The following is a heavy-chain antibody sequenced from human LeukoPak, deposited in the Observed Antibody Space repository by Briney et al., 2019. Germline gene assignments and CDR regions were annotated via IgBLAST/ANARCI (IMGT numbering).Heavy chain of an antibody. CDR2: TYYRSMWYN. Sequence: SQTLSLTCAISGDSDSSNSAAWNWIRQSPSRGLEWLGRTYYRSMWYNDYAVSVKGRITINPDTSKNQVSLQLNSVTPEDAAIYYCAREEAGSYAFAYWGQGTLVTVSS. CDR3: AREEAGSYAFAY. V-gene: IGHV6-1*01. D-gene: IGHD5-18*01. CDR1: GDSDSSNSAA. J-gene: IGHJ4*02.